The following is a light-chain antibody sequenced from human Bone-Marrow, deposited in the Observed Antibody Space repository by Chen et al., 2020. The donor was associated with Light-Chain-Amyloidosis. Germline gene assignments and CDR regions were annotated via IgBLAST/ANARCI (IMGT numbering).Light chain of an antibody. CDR3: QSADSSGTYEVI. CDR2: RDT. Sequence: SYELTQPPSVAVSPGQPARITCSGDDLPTKYAYWYQQKPGQARVLVIHRDTERPSGISERFSGSSSGTTATLTISGVQAEDEDDYHCQSADSSGTYEVIFGGGTKLTVL. J-gene: IGLJ2*01. CDR1: DLPTKY. V-gene: IGLV3-25*03.